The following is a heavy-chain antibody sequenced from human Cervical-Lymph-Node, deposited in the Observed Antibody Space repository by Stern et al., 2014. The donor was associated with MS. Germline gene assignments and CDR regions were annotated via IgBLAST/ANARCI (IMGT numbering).Heavy chain of an antibody. D-gene: IGHD6-19*01. J-gene: IGHJ4*02. CDR3: AIMRGDSGLHY. V-gene: IGHV5-51*03. CDR2: LYPGDSDT. CDR1: GYSFTHFW. Sequence: EVQLVESGAEVKKPGESLSISCKGSGYSFTHFWVGWVRQMPGKGLEWMGILYPGDSDTRYSPSFQGQVTISADSSINTAYLQWSSLKASDTAIYYCAIMRGDSGLHYWGQGTLVTVSS.